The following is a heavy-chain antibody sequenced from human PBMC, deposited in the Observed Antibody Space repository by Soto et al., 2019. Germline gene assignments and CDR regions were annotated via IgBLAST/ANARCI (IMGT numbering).Heavy chain of an antibody. CDR3: ARESEDLTSNFDY. CDR1: GASVSDKTFY. V-gene: IGHV4-61*01. J-gene: IGHJ4*02. Sequence: PSETLSLTCSVSGASVSDKTFYWSWLRQSPGKGLEWIGYIYYSGTTNYNPSLKGRFTISVDTSKNQFSLRLNSVTAADTALYYCARESEDLTSNFDYWGQGTLVTVSS. CDR2: IYYSGTT.